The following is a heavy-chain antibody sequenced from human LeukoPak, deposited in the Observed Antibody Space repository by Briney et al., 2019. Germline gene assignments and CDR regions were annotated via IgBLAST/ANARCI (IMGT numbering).Heavy chain of an antibody. Sequence: GGSLRLSCAASGFTFSRDGMHWVRQAPGKGLEWVAGISNDETNKYYTDSVRGRFTISRDNSKNMVYLQMNSLRVEDTAVYYCAKEGQRGSYGVYDDYHWGQGTLVTVSS. CDR3: AKEGQRGSYGVYDDYH. J-gene: IGHJ5*02. D-gene: IGHD5/OR15-5a*01. V-gene: IGHV3-30*18. CDR1: GFTFSRDG. CDR2: ISNDETNK.